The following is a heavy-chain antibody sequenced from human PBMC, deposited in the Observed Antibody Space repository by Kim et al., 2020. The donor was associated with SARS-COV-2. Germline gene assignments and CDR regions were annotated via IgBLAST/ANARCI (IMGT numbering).Heavy chain of an antibody. CDR3: ARVQFSGYEFDY. V-gene: IGHV4-30-2*04. Sequence: YYNPSLKSRVTISVDTHKNQFSLKLSSVTAADTAVYYCARVQFSGYEFDYWGQGTLVTVSS. J-gene: IGHJ4*02. D-gene: IGHD5-12*01.